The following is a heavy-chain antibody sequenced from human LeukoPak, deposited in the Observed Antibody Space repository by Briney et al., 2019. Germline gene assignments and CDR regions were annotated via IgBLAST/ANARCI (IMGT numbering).Heavy chain of an antibody. Sequence: PGGSLRLSCAASGFTVSSNYMSWVRQAPGKGLEWVSVIYSGGSTYYADSVKGRFTISRDNSKNTLYLQMNSLRAEDTAVYYCARELAVAGTNYWGQGTLVTVSS. V-gene: IGHV3-66*02. CDR2: IYSGGST. J-gene: IGHJ4*02. CDR1: GFTVSSNY. D-gene: IGHD6-19*01. CDR3: ARELAVAGTNY.